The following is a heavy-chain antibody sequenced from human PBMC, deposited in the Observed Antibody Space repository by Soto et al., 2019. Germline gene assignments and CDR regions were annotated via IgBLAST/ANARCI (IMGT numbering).Heavy chain of an antibody. V-gene: IGHV1-69*02. CDR2: IIPILGIA. CDR1: GGTFSSYT. Sequence: ASVKVSCKASGGTFSSYTISWVRQAPGQGLEWMGRIIPILGIANYAQKFQGRVTITADKSTSTAYMELSSLRSEDTAVYYCARVNRYCSSTSCPSNDIYYFDYWGQGTLVTVSS. CDR3: ARVNRYCSSTSCPSNDIYYFDY. D-gene: IGHD2-2*01. J-gene: IGHJ4*02.